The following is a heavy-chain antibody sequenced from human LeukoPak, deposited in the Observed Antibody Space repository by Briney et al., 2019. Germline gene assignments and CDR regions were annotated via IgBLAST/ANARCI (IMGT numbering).Heavy chain of an antibody. CDR1: GFTFSSYW. V-gene: IGHV3-74*01. CDR2: INSDGSST. J-gene: IGHJ3*02. D-gene: IGHD3-10*01. Sequence: AGGSLRLSCAASGFTFSSYWMHWVRQAPGKGLVWVSRINSDGSSTSYADSVKGRFTISSDNAKNTLYLQMNSLRAEDTAVYYCARANYYGSGRAAFDIWGQGTMVTVSS. CDR3: ARANYYGSGRAAFDI.